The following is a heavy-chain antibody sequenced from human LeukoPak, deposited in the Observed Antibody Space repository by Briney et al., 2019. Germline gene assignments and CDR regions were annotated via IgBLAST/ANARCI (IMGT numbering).Heavy chain of an antibody. CDR2: IDHSGST. D-gene: IGHD3-10*01. CDR1: GYSISNGYY. CDR3: ARVSTGEFQHAFDI. Sequence: PSETLSLTCGVSGYSISNGYYWGWIRQTPEKGLEWLASIDHSGSTYYNPSLESRVTISVDTSKNHFSPRLRIVTAADTAMYYCARVSTGEFQHAFDIWGQGTMVTVSS. J-gene: IGHJ3*02. V-gene: IGHV4-38-2*01.